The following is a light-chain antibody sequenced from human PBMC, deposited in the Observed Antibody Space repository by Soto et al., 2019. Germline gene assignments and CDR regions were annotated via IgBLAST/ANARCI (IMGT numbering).Light chain of an antibody. V-gene: IGLV1-51*01. CDR2: DNG. J-gene: IGLJ3*02. CDR1: SSNIGYNY. CDR3: ATWDSSLSAWV. Sequence: QSVLTQPPSVSAAPGQKVTISCSGSSSNIGYNYVSWYQQLPGTAPKLIIYDNGKRPSGIPDRFSGSKSGTSATLGITGLQTGDEADYYCATWDSSLSAWVFGGGTKVTVL.